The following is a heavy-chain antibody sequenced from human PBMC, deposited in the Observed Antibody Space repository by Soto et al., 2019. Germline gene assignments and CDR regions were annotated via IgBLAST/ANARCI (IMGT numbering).Heavy chain of an antibody. V-gene: IGHV3-30*18. CDR3: AKAGWGGDYYYGLDV. CDR2: VTFDGSRT. D-gene: IGHD2-21*01. J-gene: IGHJ6*02. Sequence: PGGSLRLSCAASGFNFNNYAMHWVRQAPGKGLEWVAVVTFDGSRTYYADSVKGRFTISRDSSNNTVSLQMNSLTNEDTAVYYCAKAGWGGDYYYGLDVWGQGXTVTVYS. CDR1: GFNFNNYA.